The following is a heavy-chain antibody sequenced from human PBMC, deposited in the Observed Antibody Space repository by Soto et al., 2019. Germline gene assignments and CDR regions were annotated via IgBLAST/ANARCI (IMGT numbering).Heavy chain of an antibody. CDR3: VMLVVGQDHDYFDY. Sequence: PSETLSLTCAVSGGSISRGGYSWSWLRQQPGKGLEWIGYIYYSGSTYYNPSLKSRVTISVDRSKNQFSLKLSSVTAADTAVYYCVMLVVGQDHDYFDYSGQGTLVTVSA. CDR1: GGSISRGGYS. J-gene: IGHJ4*02. CDR2: IYYSGST. V-gene: IGHV4-30-2*01. D-gene: IGHD1-26*01.